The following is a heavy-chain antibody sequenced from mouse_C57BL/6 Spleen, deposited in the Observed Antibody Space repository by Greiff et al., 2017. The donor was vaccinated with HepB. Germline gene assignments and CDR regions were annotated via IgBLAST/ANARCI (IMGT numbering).Heavy chain of an antibody. V-gene: IGHV14-4*01. CDR2: IDPENGDT. J-gene: IGHJ4*01. D-gene: IGHD1-1*01. Sequence: EVQLQQSGAELVRPGASVKLSCTASGFNIKDDYMHWVKQRPEQGLEWIGWIDPENGDTEYASKFQGKATITADTSSNTAYLQLSSLTSEDTAVYYCTTGTVVAMDYWGQGTSVTVSS. CDR3: TTGTVVAMDY. CDR1: GFNIKDDY.